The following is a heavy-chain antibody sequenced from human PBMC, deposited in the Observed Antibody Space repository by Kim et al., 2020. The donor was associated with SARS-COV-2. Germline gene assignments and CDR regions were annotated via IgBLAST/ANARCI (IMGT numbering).Heavy chain of an antibody. J-gene: IGHJ5*02. CDR3: ARDEFGYGDYVWFDP. Sequence: QKFQGRVTMTRDTSTSTVYMELSSLRSEDTAVYYCARDEFGYGDYVWFDPWGQGTLVTVSS. D-gene: IGHD4-17*01. V-gene: IGHV1-46*01.